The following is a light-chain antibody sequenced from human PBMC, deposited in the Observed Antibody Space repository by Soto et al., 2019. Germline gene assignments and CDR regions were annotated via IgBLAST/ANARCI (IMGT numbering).Light chain of an antibody. Sequence: IQRPRSPSTLSPCVGPRVTVTCPGSQSISGCLAWYQQKPGQAPNLLIYKASRLDSGVPYRFSGSGSETDFSLTISRLEPGDSATYYCQQYNSYSQTFGQGTKVDIK. CDR2: KAS. CDR1: QSISGC. J-gene: IGKJ1*01. V-gene: IGKV1-5*03. CDR3: QQYNSYSQT.